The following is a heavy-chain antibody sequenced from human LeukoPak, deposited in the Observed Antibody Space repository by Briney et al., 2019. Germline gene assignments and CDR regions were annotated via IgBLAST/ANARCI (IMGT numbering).Heavy chain of an antibody. V-gene: IGHV3-9*03. CDR3: AKDRRRYYDSSGTPYAFDI. CDR1: GFTFDDYA. D-gene: IGHD3-22*01. J-gene: IGHJ3*02. CDR2: ISWNSGSI. Sequence: GGSLRLSCAASGFTFDDYAMHWVRQAPGKGLEWVSGISWNSGSIGYADSVKGRFTISRENAKNSLYLQMNSLRAEDMALYYCAKDRRRYYDSSGTPYAFDIWGQGTMVTVSS.